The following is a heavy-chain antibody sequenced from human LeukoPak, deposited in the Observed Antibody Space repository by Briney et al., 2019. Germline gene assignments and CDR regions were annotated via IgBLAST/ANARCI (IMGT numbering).Heavy chain of an antibody. CDR1: GFTFSSYA. CDR3: ARDLFPRKYCSGGSCYQNYYYYGMDV. Sequence: GGSLRLSCAASGFTFSSYAMHWVRQAPGKGLEWVAVISYDGSNKYYADSVKGRFTISRDNSKNTLYLQMNSLRAEDTAVYYCARDLFPRKYCSGGSCYQNYYYYGMDVWGRGTTVTVSS. D-gene: IGHD2-15*01. J-gene: IGHJ6*02. V-gene: IGHV3-30*04. CDR2: ISYDGSNK.